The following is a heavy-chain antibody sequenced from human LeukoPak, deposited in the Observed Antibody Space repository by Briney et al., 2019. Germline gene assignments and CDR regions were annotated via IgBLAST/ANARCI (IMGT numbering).Heavy chain of an antibody. V-gene: IGHV1-2*02. D-gene: IGHD1-1*01. CDR2: INPNTGGT. CDR3: ARGGWGLVQLRCEY. Sequence: ASVKVSCKASGYTFTGYYMHWVRQAPGQGLEWMGWINPNTGGTNYAQKFQGRVTMTKDTSISTAYMALSSLRSDDTAVYYCARGGWGLVQLRCEYWGQGTLVTVSS. CDR1: GYTFTGYY. J-gene: IGHJ4*02.